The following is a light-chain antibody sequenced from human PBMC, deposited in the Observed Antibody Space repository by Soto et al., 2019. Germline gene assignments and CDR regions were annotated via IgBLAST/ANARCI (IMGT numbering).Light chain of an antibody. CDR2: GAS. CDR3: QQYGSSVLT. CDR1: QSVSSIY. J-gene: IGKJ4*01. V-gene: IGKV3-20*01. Sequence: EIVLTQSPGTLSLSPGERATLSCRASQSVSSIYLAWYQQTPGQAPRLLIYGASTRATGIPERFSGSGSGTDFTLTISRLEPEDFAVYYCQQYGSSVLTFGGGTKVEIK.